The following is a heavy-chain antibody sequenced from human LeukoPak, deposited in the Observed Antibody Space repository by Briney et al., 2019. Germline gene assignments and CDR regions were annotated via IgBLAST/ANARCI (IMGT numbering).Heavy chain of an antibody. Sequence: SVKVSCKASGATFSSYAISWVRQAPGQGLEWMGWINPNSGGTNYAQKFQGRVTMTRDTSISTAYMELSRLRSDDTAVYYCARGRELELQGWGQGTLVTVSS. J-gene: IGHJ4*02. CDR3: ARGRELELQG. CDR2: INPNSGGT. CDR1: GATFSSYA. D-gene: IGHD1-7*01. V-gene: IGHV1-2*02.